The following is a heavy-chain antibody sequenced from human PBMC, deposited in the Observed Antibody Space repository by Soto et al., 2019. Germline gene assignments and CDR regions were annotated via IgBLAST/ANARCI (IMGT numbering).Heavy chain of an antibody. J-gene: IGHJ1*01. CDR3: ARGDSDLAVSEAAY. Sequence: QMQMQESGPRLVKPSETLSLTCTVSGASITDSYWSWIRQPPEKGLEWIGSIYFSGIANYNPSLKGQATIPRDTSKNEFSLKLTPVTAADTAIYYCARGDSDLAVSEAAYWGQGTLVTVSS. D-gene: IGHD2-15*01. CDR2: IYFSGIA. V-gene: IGHV4-59*01. CDR1: GASITDSY.